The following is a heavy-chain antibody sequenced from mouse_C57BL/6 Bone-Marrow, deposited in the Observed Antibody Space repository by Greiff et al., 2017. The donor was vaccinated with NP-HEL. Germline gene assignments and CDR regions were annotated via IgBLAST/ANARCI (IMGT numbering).Heavy chain of an antibody. V-gene: IGHV10-1*01. J-gene: IGHJ1*03. CDR2: IRSKSNNYAT. D-gene: IGHD1-1*01. Sequence: EVQLQQSGGGLVQPKGSLKLSCAASGFSFNTYAMNWVRQAPGKGLEWVARIRSKSNNYATYYADSVKDRFTISRDDSESMLYLQMNNLKTEDTAMYYCVSDYYGSIWYFDVWGTGTTVTVSS. CDR1: GFSFNTYA. CDR3: VSDYYGSIWYFDV.